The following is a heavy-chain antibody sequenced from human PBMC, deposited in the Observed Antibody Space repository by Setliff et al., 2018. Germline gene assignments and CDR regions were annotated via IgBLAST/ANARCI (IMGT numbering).Heavy chain of an antibody. Sequence: ASVKVSCKASGGTFSSYAISWVRQAPGQGLEWMGRIIPIFGTANYAQKFQGRVTITADKSTSTAHMELSSLRSEDTAVYYCARDNRGYAWDYYYYMDVWGKGTTVTVSS. CDR3: ARDNRGYAWDYYYYMDV. CDR1: GGTFSSYA. J-gene: IGHJ6*03. D-gene: IGHD2-15*01. CDR2: IIPIFGTA. V-gene: IGHV1-69*06.